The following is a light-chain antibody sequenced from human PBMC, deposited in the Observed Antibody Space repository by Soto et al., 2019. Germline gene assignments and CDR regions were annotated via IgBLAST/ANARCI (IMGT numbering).Light chain of an antibody. CDR1: QGISSA. Sequence: AIQLTQSPSSLSASVGDSVTITCRASQGISSALAWYQQTPGRPPKLLIYDASTLESGVPSRFSGSRSGTYFTLTVSSLQPEDFATYSYEQYDDYPFTFCRGTKVDI. V-gene: IGKV1D-13*01. CDR2: DAS. CDR3: EQYDDYPFT. J-gene: IGKJ3*01.